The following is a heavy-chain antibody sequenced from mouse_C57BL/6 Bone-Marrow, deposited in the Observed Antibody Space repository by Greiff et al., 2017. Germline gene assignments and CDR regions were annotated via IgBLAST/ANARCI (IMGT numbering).Heavy chain of an antibody. D-gene: IGHD1-1*01. CDR1: GFSLSTSGMG. CDR3: ARIGTTVPWYFDV. Sequence: QVTLKESGPGILQSSQTLSLTCSFSGFSLSTSGMGVSWIRQPSGKGLEWLAHIYWDDDKRYNPTLKSRLTIPKDTSRNQVFLKITRVDTADTATYYCARIGTTVPWYFDVWGTGTTVTVSS. J-gene: IGHJ1*03. CDR2: IYWDDDK. V-gene: IGHV8-12*01.